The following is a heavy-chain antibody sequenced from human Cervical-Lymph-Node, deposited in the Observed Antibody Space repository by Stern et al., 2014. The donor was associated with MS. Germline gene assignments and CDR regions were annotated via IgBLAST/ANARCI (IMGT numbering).Heavy chain of an antibody. Sequence: QMQLVQSGAEVKKPGASVKVSCKTSGFTFSDYGLSWVRQAPGQGLEWMGWINAYNGNIDLPQKFQGRLTMTTDTSTTTVYMDLTSLTSDDTAVYYCVRDRGLVGTTTGDYWGQGTLVAVSS. CDR3: VRDRGLVGTTTGDY. CDR2: INAYNGNI. V-gene: IGHV1-18*01. D-gene: IGHD1-26*01. CDR1: GFTFSDYG. J-gene: IGHJ4*02.